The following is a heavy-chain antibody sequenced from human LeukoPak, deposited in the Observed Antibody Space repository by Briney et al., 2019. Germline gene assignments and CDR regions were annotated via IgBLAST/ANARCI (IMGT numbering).Heavy chain of an antibody. CDR1: GGSFSGYY. D-gene: IGHD2-2*01. CDR2: IYYSGRT. J-gene: IGHJ4*02. CDR3: ARARLLLLGYCSSTSCTSFDY. V-gene: IGHV4-30-4*08. Sequence: PSETLSLNCAVYGGSFSGYYWSWIRQPPGKGLEWIGYIYYSGRTYYNPSLKSRVTISVDTSKNQFSLKLSSVTAADTAVYYCARARLLLLGYCSSTSCTSFDYWGQGTLVTVSS.